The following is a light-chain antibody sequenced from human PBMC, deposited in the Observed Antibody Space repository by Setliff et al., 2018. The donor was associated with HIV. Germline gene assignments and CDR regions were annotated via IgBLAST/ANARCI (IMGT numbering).Light chain of an antibody. CDR2: WAS. CDR3: QQYYTTPLT. V-gene: IGKV4-1*01. CDR1: QSVLSSSSRNNY. Sequence: DIVMTQSPDSLAVSLGERATINCKSSQSVLSSSSRNNYLAWYQQKPRQPPKLLIYWASTRESGVPDRFSGSGSGTDFALTISSLQAEDVAIYFCQQYYTTPLTFGGGTKVDIK. J-gene: IGKJ4*01.